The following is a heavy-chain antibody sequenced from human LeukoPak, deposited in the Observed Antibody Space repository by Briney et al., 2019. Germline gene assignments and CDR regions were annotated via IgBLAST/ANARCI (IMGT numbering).Heavy chain of an antibody. Sequence: GGSLRLSCAASGFTFSTFAMIWVRQPPGKGLEWVSSIFPSGGEIHYADSVKGRFTISRDNSKNTRYLQMNSLRAEDTAVYYCAKDPGGPRGFDYWGQGTLVTVSS. CDR1: GFTFSTFA. CDR3: AKDPGGPRGFDY. V-gene: IGHV3-23*01. CDR2: IFPSGGEI. J-gene: IGHJ4*02. D-gene: IGHD1-1*01.